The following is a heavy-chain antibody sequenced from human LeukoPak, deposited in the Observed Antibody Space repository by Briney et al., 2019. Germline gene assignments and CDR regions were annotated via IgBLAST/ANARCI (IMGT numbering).Heavy chain of an antibody. CDR2: INPNSGAT. V-gene: IGHV1-2*06. D-gene: IGHD3-10*01. CDR3: AKDHGYVGSNWFGP. CDR1: YTFTXXX. Sequence: YTFTXXXXHXXXQAPGQGLEWMGRINPNSGATNSAQKFQGRVTMTRDTSISTAYMELSRLRSDDTAMYYCAKDHGYVGSNWFGPWGQGTLVTVSS. J-gene: IGHJ5*02.